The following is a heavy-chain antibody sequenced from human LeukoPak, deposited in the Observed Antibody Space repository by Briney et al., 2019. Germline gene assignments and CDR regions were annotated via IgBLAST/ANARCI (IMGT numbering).Heavy chain of an antibody. CDR3: ARAVFTPSRLDV. CDR2: ISGPGSTT. D-gene: IGHD6-19*01. CDR1: GFTFKNYA. V-gene: IGHV3-23*01. Sequence: GGSLRLSCAASGFTFKNYAMSWVRQAPGKGLVWVSTISGPGSTTYYADSVEGRFTIYRDDSKNRLYLQMSSVRADDTAVYYCARAVFTPSRLDVWGQGTPVTVSS. J-gene: IGHJ6*02.